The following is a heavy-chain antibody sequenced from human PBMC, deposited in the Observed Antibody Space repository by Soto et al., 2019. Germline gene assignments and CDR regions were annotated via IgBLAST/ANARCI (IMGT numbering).Heavy chain of an antibody. Sequence: SETLSLTCTVSGGSISSGGYYWSWIRQHPGKGLEWIGYIYYSGSTYYNPSLKSRVTISVDTSKNQFSLKLSSVTAADTAVYYCAVGHDYSNWFDPWGQGTLVTVSS. CDR3: AVGHDYSNWFDP. V-gene: IGHV4-31*03. D-gene: IGHD4-4*01. CDR1: GGSISSGGYY. CDR2: IYYSGST. J-gene: IGHJ5*02.